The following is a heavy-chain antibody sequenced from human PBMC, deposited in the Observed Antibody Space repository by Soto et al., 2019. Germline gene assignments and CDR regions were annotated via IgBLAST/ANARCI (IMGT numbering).Heavy chain of an antibody. CDR2: IYPGDSDT. Sequence: GESLKISCKGSGYSFTSYWIGWVRQMPGKGLEWMGIIYPGDSDTRYSPSFQGQVTISADKSISTAYLQWSSLKASDTAMYYCARPKSYRGITGTYRDFDYWGQGTLVTVSS. CDR3: ARPKSYRGITGTYRDFDY. CDR1: GYSFTSYW. V-gene: IGHV5-51*01. D-gene: IGHD1-7*01. J-gene: IGHJ4*02.